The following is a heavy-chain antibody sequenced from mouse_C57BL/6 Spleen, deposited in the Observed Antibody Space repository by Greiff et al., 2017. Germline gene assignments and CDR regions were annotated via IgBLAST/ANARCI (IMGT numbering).Heavy chain of an antibody. CDR1: GFNIKDYY. V-gene: IGHV14-1*01. J-gene: IGHJ3*01. Sequence: VQLKESGAELVRPGASVKLSCTASGFNIKDYYMHWVKQRPEQGLEWIGRIDPEDGDTEYAPKFQGKATMTADTSSNTAYLQLSSLTSEDTAVYYCTRYYGSSYEFAYWGQGTLVTVSA. D-gene: IGHD1-1*01. CDR3: TRYYGSSYEFAY. CDR2: IDPEDGDT.